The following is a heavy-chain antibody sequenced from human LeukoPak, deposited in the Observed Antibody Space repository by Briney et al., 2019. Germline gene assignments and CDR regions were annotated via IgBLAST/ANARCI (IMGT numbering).Heavy chain of an antibody. V-gene: IGHV1-18*01. CDR3: AREGGIARPPYLYYYIDV. Sequence: ASVKVSCKASGYTFNNHDINWVRQAPGRGLEWMRWINTYSANTNYAQEFQDRVIMTTDTSTSTAYMELRSLRSDDTAVYYCAREGGIARPPYLYYYIDVWGKGTTVTVSS. D-gene: IGHD6-6*01. J-gene: IGHJ6*03. CDR2: INTYSANT. CDR1: GYTFNNHD.